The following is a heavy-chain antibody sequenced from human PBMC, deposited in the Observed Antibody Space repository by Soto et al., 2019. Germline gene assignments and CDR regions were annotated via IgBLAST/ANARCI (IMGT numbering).Heavy chain of an antibody. D-gene: IGHD2-21*01. J-gene: IGHJ4*02. V-gene: IGHV1-3*01. Sequence: QVQLVQSGAEVKKPGASVKVSCKASGYTFTSYAIHWVRQAPGQRLEWMGWINAGNGNTKYQGRVTITRDTSASTAYMELSSLRSEDTAVYYCARGPFPFDYWGQGTLVTVSS. CDR1: GYTFTSYA. CDR2: INAGNGNT. CDR3: ARGPFPFDY.